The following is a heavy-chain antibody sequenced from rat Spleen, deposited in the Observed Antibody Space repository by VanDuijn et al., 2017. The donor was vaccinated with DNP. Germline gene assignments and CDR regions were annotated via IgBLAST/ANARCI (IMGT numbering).Heavy chain of an antibody. J-gene: IGHJ2*01. CDR3: ATHVANNNYGFDY. CDR2: ITNSGGSA. Sequence: EVQLVESGGGLVQPGSSLKLSCAASGFTFSDYAMAWVRQAPTKGLVWVASITNSGGSAYYRDSVKGRFTISRDNVKSTLYLQMDSLRSEDTATYYCATHVANNNYGFDYWGQGVMVTVSS. CDR1: GFTFSDYA. V-gene: IGHV5S23*01. D-gene: IGHD1-10*01.